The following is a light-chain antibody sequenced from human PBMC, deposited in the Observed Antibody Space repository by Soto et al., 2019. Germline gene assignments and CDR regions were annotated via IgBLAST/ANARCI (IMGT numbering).Light chain of an antibody. CDR2: GVS. V-gene: IGKV3-20*01. J-gene: IGKJ4*01. CDR1: QSVTSSY. CDR3: QQHGDSPLT. Sequence: EIVLTQSPGTVSLSPGERATLSCRASQSVTSSYLAWYQQKPGQAPRLLIYGVSSRATGIPDRFSGSGAGTDFTLTISRLEPEDFAVYYCQQHGDSPLTLGGGTKVDIK.